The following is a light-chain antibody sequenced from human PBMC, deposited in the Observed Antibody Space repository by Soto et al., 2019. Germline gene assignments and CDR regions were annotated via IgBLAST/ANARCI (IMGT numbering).Light chain of an antibody. CDR2: DVS. J-gene: IGLJ1*01. Sequence: QSVLTQPRSVSGFPGQSVTISCTGTSSDVGGYNYVSWYQQHPGKAPKLMIYDVSKRPSGVPDRFSGSKSGNTASLTISGLHSEDQADYYCCSYAGSHYVFGTGTKLTAL. V-gene: IGLV2-11*01. CDR3: CSYAGSHYV. CDR1: SSDVGGYNY.